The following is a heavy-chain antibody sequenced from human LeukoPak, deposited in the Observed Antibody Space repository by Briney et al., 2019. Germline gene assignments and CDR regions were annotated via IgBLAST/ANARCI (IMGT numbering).Heavy chain of an antibody. Sequence: SETLSLTCAVYGGSFSGYYWSWIRQPPGKGLEWIGSIYYSGSTYYDPSLKSRVTISVDTSKNQFSLKLSSVTAADTAVYYCVVYCSSTSCSRRYAFDIWGQGTMVTVSS. CDR2: IYYSGST. J-gene: IGHJ3*02. CDR3: VVYCSSTSCSRRYAFDI. V-gene: IGHV4-34*01. CDR1: GGSFSGYY. D-gene: IGHD2-2*01.